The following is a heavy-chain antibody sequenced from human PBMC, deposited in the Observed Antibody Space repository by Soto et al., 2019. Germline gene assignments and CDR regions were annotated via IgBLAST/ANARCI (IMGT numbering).Heavy chain of an antibody. CDR2: IWSDGSNE. CDR3: ATDYSSTGSGLVY. D-gene: IGHD6-19*01. CDR1: GFTFSSHG. V-gene: IGHV3-33*01. J-gene: IGHJ4*02. Sequence: QAQLVESGGGVVQPGRSLRLSCAASGFTFSSHGMHWVRQAPGKGLEWVAVIWSDGSNEYYADSVKGRFTISRDNSKNTLYLQMSSLRVEDMAVYYCATDYSSTGSGLVYWGQGALVTVSS.